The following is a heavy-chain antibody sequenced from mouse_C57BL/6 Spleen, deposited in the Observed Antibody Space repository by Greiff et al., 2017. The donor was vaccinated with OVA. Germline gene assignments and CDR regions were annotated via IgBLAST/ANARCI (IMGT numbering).Heavy chain of an antibody. J-gene: IGHJ2*01. CDR1: GYAFSSYW. V-gene: IGHV1-80*01. D-gene: IGHD1-1*01. Sequence: QVQLQQSGAELVKPGASVKISCKASGYAFSSYWMNWVKQRPGKGLEWIGQIYPGDGDTNYNGKFKGKATLTADKSSSTAYMQLSSLTSEDSAVYFCARRRLTTVVGLDYWGQGTTLTVSS. CDR2: IYPGDGDT. CDR3: ARRRLTTVVGLDY.